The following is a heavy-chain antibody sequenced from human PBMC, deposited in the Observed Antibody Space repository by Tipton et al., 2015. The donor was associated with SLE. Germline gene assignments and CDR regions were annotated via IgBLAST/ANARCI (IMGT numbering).Heavy chain of an antibody. Sequence: TLSFTCSVSDGSITSYYWSWIRQPPGKELEWIGHIYYTGTTYYNPSLKSRLTLSMDTSKNQFSLRGSSVTAADTAVYYCARRYGTSFDYWDQGTLVTVSS. CDR2: IYYTGTT. CDR1: DGSITSYY. D-gene: IGHD2-8*01. J-gene: IGHJ4*02. CDR3: ARRYGTSFDY. V-gene: IGHV4-59*08.